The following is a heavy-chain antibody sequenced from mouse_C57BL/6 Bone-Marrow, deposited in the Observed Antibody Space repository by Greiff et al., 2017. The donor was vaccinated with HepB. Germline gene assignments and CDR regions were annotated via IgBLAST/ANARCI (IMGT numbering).Heavy chain of an antibody. CDR3: ARGITFYYFDY. D-gene: IGHD1-1*01. V-gene: IGHV1-54*01. CDR2: INPGSGGT. CDR1: GYAFTNYL. Sequence: VQLQQSGAELVRPGTSVKVSCKASGYAFTNYLIEWVKQRPGQGLEWIGVINPGSGGTNYNEKFKGKATLTADKSSSTAYMQLSSLTSEDSAVYFCARGITFYYFDYWGQGTTVTVSS. J-gene: IGHJ2*01.